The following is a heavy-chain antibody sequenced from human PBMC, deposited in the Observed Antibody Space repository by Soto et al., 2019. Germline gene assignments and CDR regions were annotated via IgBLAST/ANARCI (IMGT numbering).Heavy chain of an antibody. Sequence: VGSLRLSCAASGFTFSSYAMSWVRQAPGKGLEWVSAISGSGGSTYYADSVKGRFTISRDNSKNTLYLQMNSLRAEDTAVYYCAKAVAGDYYYYGMDVWGQGTTVTSP. CDR2: ISGSGGST. D-gene: IGHD6-19*01. V-gene: IGHV3-23*01. CDR3: AKAVAGDYYYYGMDV. CDR1: GFTFSSYA. J-gene: IGHJ6*02.